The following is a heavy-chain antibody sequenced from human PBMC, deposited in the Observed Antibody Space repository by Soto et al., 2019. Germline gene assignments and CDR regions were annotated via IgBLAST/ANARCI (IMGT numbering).Heavy chain of an antibody. D-gene: IGHD6-6*01. CDR1: GGSXSGYY. CDR2: INHSGST. V-gene: IGHV4-34*01. CDR3: ARGGIAARPLSHYYYYYMDV. Sequence: PSETLSLTCAVYGGSXSGYYWSWIRQPPGKGLEWIGEINHSGSTNYNPSLKSRATISVDTSKNQFSLKLSSVTAADTAVYYCARGGIAARPLSHYYYYYMDVWGKGTTVTVSS. J-gene: IGHJ6*03.